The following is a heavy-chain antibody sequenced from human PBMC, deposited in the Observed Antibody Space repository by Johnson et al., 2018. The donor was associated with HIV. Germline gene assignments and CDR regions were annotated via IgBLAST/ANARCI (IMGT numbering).Heavy chain of an antibody. V-gene: IGHV3-23*04. CDR1: GFTFDDYA. J-gene: IGHJ3*02. Sequence: VQLVESGGGVVRPGGSLRLSCAASGFTFDDYAMHWVRQAPGKGLGWVSAIGGGGTNTYYPDSTKARFTISRDNSKNSLYLQLTSLRDDDTAVYYCAKTMAQGEYAFDIWGRGTVVTVTS. D-gene: IGHD3-10*01. CDR3: AKTMAQGEYAFDI. CDR2: IGGGGTNT.